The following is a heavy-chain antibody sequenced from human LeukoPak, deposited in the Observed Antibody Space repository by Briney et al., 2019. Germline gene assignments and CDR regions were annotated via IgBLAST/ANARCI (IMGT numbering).Heavy chain of an antibody. CDR3: ARGATGSFRYSSGWPGDS. CDR2: IKQDGSEK. D-gene: IGHD6-19*01. Sequence: GGSLRLSCAASGFTFSSYWMSWVRQAPGKGLEWVANIKQDGSEKYYVDSVKGRFTTSRDNAKNSLYLQMSSLRAEDTAVYYCARGATGSFRYSSGWPGDSWGQGTLVTVSS. CDR1: GFTFSSYW. V-gene: IGHV3-7*01. J-gene: IGHJ4*02.